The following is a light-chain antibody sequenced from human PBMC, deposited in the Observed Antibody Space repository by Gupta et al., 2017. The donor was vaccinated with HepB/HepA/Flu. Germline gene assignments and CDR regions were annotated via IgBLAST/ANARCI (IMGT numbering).Light chain of an antibody. Sequence: SALTQPRSVSGSPGPSVTISCTGTSTDVGNYDYVSWYQQHPGKAPKLMIYDVSKRPAGVPDRFSGSKSGNTASLTISVHPAEEAADYYCYSYAGTDTCVFGTGTKVTVL. CDR3: YSYAGTDTCV. CDR2: DVS. J-gene: IGLJ1*01. CDR1: STDVGNYDY. V-gene: IGLV2-11*01.